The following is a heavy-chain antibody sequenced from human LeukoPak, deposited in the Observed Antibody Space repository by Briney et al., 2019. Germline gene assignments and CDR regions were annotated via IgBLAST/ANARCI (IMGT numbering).Heavy chain of an antibody. CDR3: ANLGFG. Sequence: VGSLRLSCAASGFTFSNYATSWVRQAPGKGLEWPSGIGGSGGSTYYADSVKGRFTISRDNSKNTLYLQMSSLRAEDTAVYYCANLGFGGGQGTLVTVSS. V-gene: IGHV3-23*01. J-gene: IGHJ4*02. CDR1: GFTFSNYA. D-gene: IGHD3-10*01. CDR2: IGGSGGST.